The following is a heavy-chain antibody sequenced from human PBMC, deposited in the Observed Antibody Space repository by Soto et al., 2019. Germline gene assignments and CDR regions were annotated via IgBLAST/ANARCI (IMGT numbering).Heavy chain of an antibody. CDR1: GFTFGNYW. J-gene: IGHJ6*03. CDR2: INSDGSVS. Sequence: EVQLVESGGGLVQPGGSLRLSCAASGFTFGNYWMYWVRQAPGKGLVWVSRINSDGSVSSYADSVKGRLTISRDNVKNTLYLQMGSLGVEDTAVYYCARGDCVGGTCYSLAGSFYYYMDVWGKGTTVTVFS. D-gene: IGHD2-15*01. V-gene: IGHV3-74*01. CDR3: ARGDCVGGTCYSLAGSFYYYMDV.